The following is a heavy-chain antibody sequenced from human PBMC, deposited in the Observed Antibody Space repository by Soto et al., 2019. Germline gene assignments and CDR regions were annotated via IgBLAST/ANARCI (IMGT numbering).Heavy chain of an antibody. CDR3: AKDGAPRYCGRSTCHPAGAY. CDR1: GFTFSNYG. V-gene: IGHV3-30*18. CDR2: TSFDGSHK. D-gene: IGHD2-2*01. J-gene: IGHJ4*02. Sequence: QVLLVESGGGVVQPGRSLRLSCAGSGFTFSNYGLHWVRQAPGKGLEWVSFTSFDGSHKYYADSVKGRFTISRDNSNNMLCLQVDSLRAEDTAVYYCAKDGAPRYCGRSTCHPAGAYWGQGTLVTVSS.